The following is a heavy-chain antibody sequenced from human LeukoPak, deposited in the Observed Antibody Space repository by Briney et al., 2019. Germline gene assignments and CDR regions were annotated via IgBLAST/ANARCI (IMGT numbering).Heavy chain of an antibody. Sequence: ASVKVSCKVSGYTLTELSMHWVRQAPGKGLGWMGGFDPEDGETIYAQKFQGRVTMTEDTSTDTAYMELSSLRSEDTAVYYCATLPRYGDYENDYWGQGTLVTVSS. J-gene: IGHJ4*02. CDR1: GYTLTELS. D-gene: IGHD4-17*01. CDR2: FDPEDGET. CDR3: ATLPRYGDYENDY. V-gene: IGHV1-24*01.